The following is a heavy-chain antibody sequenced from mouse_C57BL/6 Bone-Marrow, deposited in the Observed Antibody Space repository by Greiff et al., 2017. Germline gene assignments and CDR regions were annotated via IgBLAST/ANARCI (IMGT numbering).Heavy chain of an antibody. CDR1: GFTFSSYG. CDR3: ASPSSGCSWFAY. V-gene: IGHV5-6*01. J-gene: IGHJ3*01. CDR2: ISSGGSYT. D-gene: IGHD1-1*01. Sequence: EVKVVESGGDLVKPGGSLKLSCEASGFTFSSYGMSWVRQTPDKRLEWVATISSGGSYTYYPDSVKGRFTISRDNAKNPLYLQMSSLKSEDTAMYYCASPSSGCSWFAYWGQGTLVTVSA.